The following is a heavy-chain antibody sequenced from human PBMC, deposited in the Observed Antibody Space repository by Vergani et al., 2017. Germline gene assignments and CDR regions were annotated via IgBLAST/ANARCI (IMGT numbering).Heavy chain of an antibody. Sequence: EVQLVESGGGLVKPGGSLRLSCAASGFSFSSYSMNWVRQAPGKGLEWVASISGSSSYVFYRDSVEGRFTITRDNAKNSLYLQMNSLRAEDTALYYCVKDIAASGNYWYFDLWGRGTLVTVSS. V-gene: IGHV3-21*02. CDR2: ISGSSSYV. CDR3: VKDIAASGNYWYFDL. CDR1: GFSFSSYS. J-gene: IGHJ2*01. D-gene: IGHD6-13*01.